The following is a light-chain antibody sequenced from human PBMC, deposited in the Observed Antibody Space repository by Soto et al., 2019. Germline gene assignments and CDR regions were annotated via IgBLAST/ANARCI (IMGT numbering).Light chain of an antibody. CDR2: DVS. CDR3: SSYTSSSTSRV. Sequence: QSALSQPASVSGSPGQSITISCTGTSSDVGGYNYVSWYQQHPGKAPKLRIYDVSNRPSGVSNRFSGSKSGNTASLTISGLQAEDEADYYCSSYTSSSTSRVFGTGTKLTVL. CDR1: SSDVGGYNY. J-gene: IGLJ1*01. V-gene: IGLV2-14*01.